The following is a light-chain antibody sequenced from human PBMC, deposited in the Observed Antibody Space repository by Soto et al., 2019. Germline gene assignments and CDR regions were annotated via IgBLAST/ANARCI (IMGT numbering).Light chain of an antibody. CDR2: VGTGGIVG. Sequence: QLVLTQPPSASASLGASVTLICILSSGYSNYKVDWFQQRPGKGPRFVMRVGTGGIVGSKGDGIPDRFSVLGSGLNRYLTIKNIQEEDESDYHCGADHSSGSNFVLFGGGTKVTVL. J-gene: IGLJ2*01. CDR3: GADHSSGSNFVL. V-gene: IGLV9-49*01. CDR1: SGYSNYK.